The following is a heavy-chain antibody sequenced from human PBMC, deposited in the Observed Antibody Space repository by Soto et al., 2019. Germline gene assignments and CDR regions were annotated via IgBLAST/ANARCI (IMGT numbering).Heavy chain of an antibody. V-gene: IGHV1-18*01. Sequence: QDQLVQSGAEVKKPGASVTVSCKASGYSFTNYGITWVRQAPGQGLEWMGWISGFNGNTHYAQKLQGRATMTPDASTSTAYMELRSLRSDDTAVYYCARDRGVAPPVAGNTHYYYYMDVWGKGTTVTVSS. D-gene: IGHD6-19*01. CDR3: ARDRGVAPPVAGNTHYYYYMDV. CDR2: ISGFNGNT. CDR1: GYSFTNYG. J-gene: IGHJ6*03.